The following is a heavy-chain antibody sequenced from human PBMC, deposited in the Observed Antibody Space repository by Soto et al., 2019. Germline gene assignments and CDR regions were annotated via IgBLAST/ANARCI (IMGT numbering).Heavy chain of an antibody. CDR3: VRVGWGYSYGNGMDG. V-gene: IGHV3-30-3*01. D-gene: IGHD5-18*01. J-gene: IGHJ6*02. CDR1: GFGFSGYS. Sequence: QVQLVESGGGVVQPGGSLRLSCLASGFGFSGYSMHWVRQAPGKGLDWVAVIKHDGSEIYYADSVKGRFTISKDDSKNTLYLQMNALRVDDTALYYCVRVGWGYSYGNGMDGWGQGTTVTVFS. CDR2: IKHDGSEI.